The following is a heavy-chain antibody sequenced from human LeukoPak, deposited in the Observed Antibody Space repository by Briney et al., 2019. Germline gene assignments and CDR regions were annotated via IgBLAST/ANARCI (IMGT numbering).Heavy chain of an antibody. CDR2: INHSGST. CDR3: ASLVTTTNFDY. J-gene: IGHJ4*02. V-gene: IGHV4-39*07. Sequence: PSETLSLTCTVSGGSISSSSYYRGWIRQPPGKGLEWIGEINHSGSTNYNPSLKSRVTISVDTSKNQFSLKLSSVTAADTAVYYCASLVTTTNFDYWGQGTLVTVSS. CDR1: GGSISSSSYY. D-gene: IGHD4-11*01.